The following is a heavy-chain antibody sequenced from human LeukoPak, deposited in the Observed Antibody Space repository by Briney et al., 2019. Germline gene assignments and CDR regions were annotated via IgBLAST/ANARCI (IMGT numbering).Heavy chain of an antibody. V-gene: IGHV4-59*01. Sequence: PSETLSLTCTVSGGSISSYYWSWIRQPPGKGLEWIGYIYYSGSTNYNPSLKSRVTISVDTSKNQFSLKLSSVTAADTAVYYCARHLHYYDSSDDAFDIWGQGTMVTVSS. J-gene: IGHJ3*02. CDR2: IYYSGST. CDR3: ARHLHYYDSSDDAFDI. CDR1: GGSISSYY. D-gene: IGHD3-22*01.